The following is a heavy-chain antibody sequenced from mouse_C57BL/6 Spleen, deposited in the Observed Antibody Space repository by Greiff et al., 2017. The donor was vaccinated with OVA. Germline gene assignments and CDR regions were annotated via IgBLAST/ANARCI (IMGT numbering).Heavy chain of an antibody. CDR1: GYTFTDYY. J-gene: IGHJ4*01. CDR3: ARSRYYDYDEGSMDY. Sequence: EVQLQQSGPVLVKPGASVKMSCKASGYTFTDYYMNWVKQSHGKSLEWIGVINPYNGGTSYNQKFKGKATLTVDKSSSTAYMELNSLTSEDSAVYYCARSRYYDYDEGSMDYWGQGTSVTVSS. D-gene: IGHD2-4*01. CDR2: INPYNGGT. V-gene: IGHV1-19*01.